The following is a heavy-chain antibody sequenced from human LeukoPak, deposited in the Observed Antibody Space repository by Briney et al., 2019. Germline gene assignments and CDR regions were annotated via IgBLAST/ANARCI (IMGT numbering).Heavy chain of an antibody. CDR1: GYTFTSYG. CDR3: AGDKQDEYGASRSDY. D-gene: IGHD4-17*01. CDR2: ISAYNGNT. V-gene: IGHV1-18*01. J-gene: IGHJ4*02. Sequence: ASVKVSCKASGYTFTSYGISWVRQAPGQGLEWMGWISAYNGNTNYAQKLQGRVTMTTDTSTSTAYMELRSLRSDDTAVYYCAGDKQDEYGASRSDYWGQGTLVTVSS.